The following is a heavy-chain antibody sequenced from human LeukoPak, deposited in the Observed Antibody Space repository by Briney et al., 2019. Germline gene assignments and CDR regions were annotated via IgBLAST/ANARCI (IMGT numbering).Heavy chain of an antibody. CDR1: GFTFSSYG. CDR2: ISGSGGST. J-gene: IGHJ4*02. V-gene: IGHV3-23*01. CDR3: AKDAAIQLWYYGYHFDY. D-gene: IGHD5-18*01. Sequence: QPGGSLRFSCAASGFTFSSYGMHWVRQAPGKGLEWVSAISGSGGSTYYADSVKGRFTISRDNSKNTLYLQMNSLRAEDTAVYYCAKDAAIQLWYYGYHFDYWGQGTLVTVSS.